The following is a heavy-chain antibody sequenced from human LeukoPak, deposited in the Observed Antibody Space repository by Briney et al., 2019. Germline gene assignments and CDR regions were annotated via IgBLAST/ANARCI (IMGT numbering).Heavy chain of an antibody. CDR2: ISSSGNII. D-gene: IGHD2-21*02. J-gene: IGHJ6*02. CDR1: GFAVSTYE. V-gene: IGHV3-48*03. CDR3: ARGPLIVVVTAKRGMDV. Sequence: GGSLRLSCAVSGFAVSTYEMSRVRQAPGKGLEGVSYISSSGNIIQYADSVKGRFTISRDNAKNSLYLQMNSLRAEDTAVYYCARGPLIVVVTAKRGMDVWGQGTTVTVSS.